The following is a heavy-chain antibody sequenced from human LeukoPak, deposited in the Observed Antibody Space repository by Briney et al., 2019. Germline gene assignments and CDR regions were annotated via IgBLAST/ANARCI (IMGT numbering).Heavy chain of an antibody. CDR3: ATFETSGGYCSGGSCYIY. CDR1: GFTLTQLS. V-gene: IGHV1-24*01. D-gene: IGHD2-15*01. Sequence: VASVKVSCKVSGFTLTQLSMHWVRQAPGKGLEWMGGFDPADGETIYAQKFQGRVTMTEDTSTDTAYMELSSLRSEDTAVYYCATFETSGGYCSGGSCYIYWGQGTLVTVSS. CDR2: FDPADGET. J-gene: IGHJ4*02.